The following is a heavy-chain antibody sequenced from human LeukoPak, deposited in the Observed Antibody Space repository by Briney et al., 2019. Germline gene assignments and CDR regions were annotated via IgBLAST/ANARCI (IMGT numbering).Heavy chain of an antibody. D-gene: IGHD6-13*01. V-gene: IGHV3-30*18. CDR3: AKDYRDIAAAYFDY. CDR1: GFXFSSYG. J-gene: IGHJ4*02. Sequence: PEGSLRLSCAASGFXFSSYGMHWVRQAPGKGLEWVAVISYDGSNKYYADSVKGRFTISRDNSKNTLYLQMNSLRAEDTAVYYCAKDYRDIAAAYFDYWGQGTLVTVSS. CDR2: ISYDGSNK.